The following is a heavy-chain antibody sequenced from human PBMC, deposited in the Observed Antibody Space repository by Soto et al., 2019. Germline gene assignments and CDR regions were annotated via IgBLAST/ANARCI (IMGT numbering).Heavy chain of an antibody. CDR1: GGTFSSYA. CDR3: ARSLWFGAPFDY. CDR2: IIPIFGTA. V-gene: IGHV1-69*13. J-gene: IGHJ4*02. Sequence: SVKVSCKASGGTFSSYAISWVRQAPGQGLEWMGGIIPIFGTANYAQEFQGRVTITADESTSTAYMELSSLRSEDTAVYYCARSLWFGAPFDYWGQGTLVTVSS. D-gene: IGHD3-10*01.